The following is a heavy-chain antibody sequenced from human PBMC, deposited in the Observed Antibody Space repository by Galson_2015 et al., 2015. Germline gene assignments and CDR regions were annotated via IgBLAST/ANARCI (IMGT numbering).Heavy chain of an antibody. D-gene: IGHD3-10*01. V-gene: IGHV3-23*01. CDR1: GFTFSSYA. J-gene: IGHJ4*02. Sequence: SLRLSCAASGFTFSSYAMSWVRQAPGKGLEWVSAISGSGGSTYYADSVKGRFTISRDNSKNTLYLQMNSLRAEDTAVYYCAKRWRFGELLPYFDYWGQGTLVTVSS. CDR3: AKRWRFGELLPYFDY. CDR2: ISGSGGST.